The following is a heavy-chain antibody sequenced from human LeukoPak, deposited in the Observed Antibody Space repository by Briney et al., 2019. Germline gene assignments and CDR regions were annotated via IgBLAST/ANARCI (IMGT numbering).Heavy chain of an antibody. J-gene: IGHJ4*02. D-gene: IGHD4-17*01. CDR1: GFTFNNYA. Sequence: PGGSLRLSCAASGFTFNNYAMNSVRQAPGKGLEWVSSISGGGETTYYADSAKGRFTISRDNSQNTLYLQMNSLRAEHTAVYYCARDYADYVGYFFFDYWGQGTLVTVSS. CDR2: ISGGGETT. CDR3: ARDYADYVGYFFFDY. V-gene: IGHV3-23*01.